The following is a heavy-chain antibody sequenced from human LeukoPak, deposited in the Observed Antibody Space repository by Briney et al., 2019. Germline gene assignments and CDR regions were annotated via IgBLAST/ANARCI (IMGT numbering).Heavy chain of an antibody. J-gene: IGHJ4*02. CDR3: ARESGYDRDFDY. CDR2: IYYSGST. D-gene: IGHD5-12*01. CDR1: GGSISSYY. V-gene: IGHV4-59*01. Sequence: SETLSLTCTVSGGSISSYYWSWIRQPPGKGLEWIGYIYYSGSTNHNPSLKSRVTISVDTSKNQFSLKLSSVTAADTAVYYCARESGYDRDFDYWGQGTLVTVSS.